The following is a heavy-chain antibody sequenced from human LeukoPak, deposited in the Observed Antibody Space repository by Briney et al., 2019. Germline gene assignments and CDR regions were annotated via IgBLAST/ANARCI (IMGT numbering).Heavy chain of an antibody. J-gene: IGHJ4*02. CDR3: ARGSYSSGWYVDDY. Sequence: TPSETLSLTCAVSGGSISSYYWSWIRQPPGKGLEWIGYIYYSGSTNYNPSLKSRVTISVDTSKNQFSLKLSSVTAADTAVYYCARGSYSSGWYVDDYWGQGTLVTVSS. V-gene: IGHV4-59*01. CDR2: IYYSGST. D-gene: IGHD6-19*01. CDR1: GGSISSYY.